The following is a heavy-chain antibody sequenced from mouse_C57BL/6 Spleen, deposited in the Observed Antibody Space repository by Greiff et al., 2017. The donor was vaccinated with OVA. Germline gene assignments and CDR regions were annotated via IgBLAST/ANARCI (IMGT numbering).Heavy chain of an antibody. CDR3: ARPPAGQATAWFAY. V-gene: IGHV1-9*01. D-gene: IGHD3-2*02. Sequence: QVQLKESGAELMRPGASVKLSCKATGYTFTGYWIEWVKQRPGHGLEWIGEILPGSGSTNYNEKFKGKATFPADTSSTTAYMQLSSLTTEDSAIDYCARPPAGQATAWFAYWGQGTLVTVSA. CDR2: ILPGSGST. CDR1: GYTFTGYW. J-gene: IGHJ3*01.